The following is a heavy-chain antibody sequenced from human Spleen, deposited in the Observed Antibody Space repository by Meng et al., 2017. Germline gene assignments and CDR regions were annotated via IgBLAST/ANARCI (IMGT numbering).Heavy chain of an antibody. CDR3: AREAAVLGRGWYQYYYYGLDV. J-gene: IGHJ6*02. V-gene: IGHV3-66*02. D-gene: IGHD6-19*01. Sequence: GESLKISCAASGFTVSSNYMSWVRQAPGKGLEWVSVIYSGGSTYYADSVKGRFTISRDNSKNTLYLQMNSLRAEDTAVYYCAREAAVLGRGWYQYYYYGLDVWGQGSLVTVSS. CDR2: IYSGGST. CDR1: GFTVSSNY.